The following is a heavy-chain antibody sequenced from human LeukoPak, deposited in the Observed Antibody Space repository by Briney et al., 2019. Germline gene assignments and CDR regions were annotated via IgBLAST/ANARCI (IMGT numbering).Heavy chain of an antibody. Sequence: GGSLRLSCAASGFTFSSYSMSWVRQAPGKGLEWVSSISSSSSYIYYADSVKGRFTISRDNAKNSLYLQMNSLRAEDTAVYYCARQLDYGGNSDWSNWFDPWGQGTLVTVSS. J-gene: IGHJ5*02. CDR2: ISSSSSYI. V-gene: IGHV3-21*01. CDR1: GFTFSSYS. CDR3: ARQLDYGGNSDWSNWFDP. D-gene: IGHD4-23*01.